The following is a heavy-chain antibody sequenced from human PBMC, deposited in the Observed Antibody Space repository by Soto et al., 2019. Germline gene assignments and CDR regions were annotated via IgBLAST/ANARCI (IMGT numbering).Heavy chain of an antibody. CDR2: IKSKTDGGTT. D-gene: IGHD3-9*01. CDR1: GFTFSNAW. CDR3: TTAPKTYFDWLLPPDY. V-gene: IGHV3-15*07. J-gene: IGHJ4*02. Sequence: PGGSMRLSCAASGFTFSNAWMNWVSKAPGKGLEWVGRIKSKTDGGTTDYAAPVKGRFTISRDDSKNTLYLQMNSLKTEDTAVYYCTTAPKTYFDWLLPPDYWGQGTLVTVSS.